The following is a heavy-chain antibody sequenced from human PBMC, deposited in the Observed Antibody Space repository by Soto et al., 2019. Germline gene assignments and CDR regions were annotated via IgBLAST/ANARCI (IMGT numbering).Heavy chain of an antibody. CDR2: ISYDGSNK. D-gene: IGHD3-10*01. J-gene: IGHJ5*02. CDR1: GFTFSSYA. V-gene: IGHV3-30-3*01. Sequence: QVQLVESGGGVVQPGRSLRLSCAASGFTFSSYAMHWVRQAPGKGLEWVAVISYDGSNKYYADSVKGRFTISRDNSKNTLYLQMNSRRAEDTAVYYCARDHAYGSLIDPWGQGTLVTVSS. CDR3: ARDHAYGSLIDP.